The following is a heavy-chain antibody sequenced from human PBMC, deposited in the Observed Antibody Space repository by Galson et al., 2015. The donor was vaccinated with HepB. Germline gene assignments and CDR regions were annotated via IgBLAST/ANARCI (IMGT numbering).Heavy chain of an antibody. CDR2: IVVGSGNT. V-gene: IGHV1-58*02. Sequence: SVKVSCKASGFTFTSSAMQWVRQARGQRLEWIGWIVVGSGNTNYAQKFQERVTITRDMSANTAYMELSSLRSEDTAVYYCAALAGVGATTDYWGQGTLVTVSS. CDR3: AALAGVGATTDY. CDR1: GFTFTSSA. J-gene: IGHJ4*02. D-gene: IGHD1-26*01.